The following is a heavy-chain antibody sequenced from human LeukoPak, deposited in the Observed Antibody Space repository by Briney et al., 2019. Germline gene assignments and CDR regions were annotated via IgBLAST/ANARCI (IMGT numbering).Heavy chain of an antibody. V-gene: IGHV3-74*01. CDR2: INSDGSEK. CDR1: GFTFSTDW. D-gene: IGHD3-22*01. Sequence: PGGSLRLSCAASGFTFSTDWMHWVRQAPGKGLVWLTRINSDGSEKNYADSVKGRLTISRDNAKNTLYLQINSLRVEDTAVYYCARMADYDSSGYYDYLPQWGQGTLVTVSS. CDR3: ARMADYDSSGYYDYLPQ. J-gene: IGHJ1*01.